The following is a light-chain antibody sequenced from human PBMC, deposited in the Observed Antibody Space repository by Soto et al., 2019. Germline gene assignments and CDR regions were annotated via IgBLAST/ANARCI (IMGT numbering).Light chain of an antibody. CDR3: CSYAGSYTHVV. CDR1: SSDVGGYNY. Sequence: QSALTQPRSVSGSPGQSVTISCTGTSSDVGGYNYVSWYQQHPGKAPKLMIYDVSKRPSGVPDRFSGSKSGNTASLTISWLQADDEADYYCCSYAGSYTHVVFGGGTKLTVL. V-gene: IGLV2-11*01. CDR2: DVS. J-gene: IGLJ2*01.